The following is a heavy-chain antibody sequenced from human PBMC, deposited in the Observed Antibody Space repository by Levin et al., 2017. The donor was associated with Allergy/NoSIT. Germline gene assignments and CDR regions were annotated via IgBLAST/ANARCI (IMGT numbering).Heavy chain of an antibody. Sequence: HPGESLKISCAASGFTFSSYDMHWVRQATGKGLEWVSAIGTAGDTYYPGSVKGRFTISRENAKNSLYLQMNSLRAGDTAVYYCARVGGGSYGDYGMDVWGQGTTVTVSS. D-gene: IGHD1-26*01. CDR1: GFTFSSYD. V-gene: IGHV3-13*04. CDR3: ARVGGGSYGDYGMDV. CDR2: IGTAGDT. J-gene: IGHJ6*02.